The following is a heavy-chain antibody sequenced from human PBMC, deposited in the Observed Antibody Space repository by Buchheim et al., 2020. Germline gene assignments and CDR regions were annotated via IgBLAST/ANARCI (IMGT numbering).Heavy chain of an antibody. Sequence: QVELVQSGVEVQKPGASVLVSCKSSGYTFTTYGISWVRQAPGQGPEWMGWISNHKGNTNYAQKFQGRVTMTRDTSTSTAYMELRSLRSEDTAVYYCARGRGYSYGYGFDYWGQGTL. D-gene: IGHD5-18*01. CDR3: ARGRGYSYGYGFDY. CDR2: ISNHKGNT. V-gene: IGHV1-18*04. CDR1: GYTFTTYG. J-gene: IGHJ4*02.